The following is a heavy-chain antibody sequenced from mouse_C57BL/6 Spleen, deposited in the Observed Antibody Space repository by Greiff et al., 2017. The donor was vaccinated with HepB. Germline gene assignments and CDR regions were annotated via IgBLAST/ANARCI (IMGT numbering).Heavy chain of an antibody. D-gene: IGHD2-3*01. J-gene: IGHJ3*01. CDR1: GYTFTDYE. Sequence: VQGVESGAELVRPGASVTLSCKASGYTFTDYEMHWVKQTPVHGLEWIGAIDPETGGTAYNQKFKGKAILTADKSSSTAYMELRSLTSEDSAVYYCTRDGGDWFAYWGQGTLVTVSA. CDR2: IDPETGGT. CDR3: TRDGGDWFAY. V-gene: IGHV1-15*01.